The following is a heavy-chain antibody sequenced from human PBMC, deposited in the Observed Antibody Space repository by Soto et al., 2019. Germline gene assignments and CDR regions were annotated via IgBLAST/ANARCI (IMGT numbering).Heavy chain of an antibody. Sequence: SETLSLTCTVAGGSISSSSYYWGWIRQPPGKGLEWIGSIYYSGSTYYNPSLKSRVTISVDTSKNQFSLKLSSVTAADTAVYYCARHGGTSDYYYYYMDVWGKGTTVTVSS. CDR2: IYYSGST. CDR3: ARHGGTSDYYYYYMDV. V-gene: IGHV4-39*01. J-gene: IGHJ6*03. CDR1: GGSISSSSYY. D-gene: IGHD3-16*01.